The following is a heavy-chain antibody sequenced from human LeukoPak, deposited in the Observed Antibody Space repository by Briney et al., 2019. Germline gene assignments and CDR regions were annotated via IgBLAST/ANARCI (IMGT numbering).Heavy chain of an antibody. Sequence: SETLSLTCTVSGGSISSGSYYWSWIRQPAGKGLEWIGRIYTSGSTNYNPSLKSRVTISVDTSKNQFSLKLSSVTAADTAVYYCARCDSSSWYDSSPGHAFDIWGQGTMVTVSS. CDR1: GGSISSGSYY. D-gene: IGHD6-13*01. CDR3: ARCDSSSWYDSSPGHAFDI. J-gene: IGHJ3*02. CDR2: IYTSGST. V-gene: IGHV4-61*02.